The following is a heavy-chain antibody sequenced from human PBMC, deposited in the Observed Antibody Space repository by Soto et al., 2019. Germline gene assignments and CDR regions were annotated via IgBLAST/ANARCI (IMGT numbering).Heavy chain of an antibody. Sequence: ASVKVSCKVSGYTLTDLSMQWVRQAPGKGLERMGGFDPEDGETIYAQKFQGRVTMTEDTATDTAYMELSSLRSEDTAVYYCATHRSGRFLEWLPEGSLGYWGQGTLVTVPQ. J-gene: IGHJ4*02. CDR3: ATHRSGRFLEWLPEGSLGY. D-gene: IGHD3-3*01. CDR2: FDPEDGET. CDR1: GYTLTDLS. V-gene: IGHV1-24*01.